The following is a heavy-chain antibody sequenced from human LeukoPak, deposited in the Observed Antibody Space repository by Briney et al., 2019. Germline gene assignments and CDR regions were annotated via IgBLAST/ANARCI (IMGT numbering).Heavy chain of an antibody. Sequence: ASVNVSCKASGYTFTGYYMHWVRQAPGQRLEWMGWINPNSDGTNYAQKFQGRVTMTRDTSISSAYMELSRLRSDDTAVYYCARDTNYDILTGYYTPGAYYFDYWGQGTLVTVSS. CDR2: INPNSDGT. CDR3: ARDTNYDILTGYYTPGAYYFDY. V-gene: IGHV1-2*02. CDR1: GYTFTGYY. D-gene: IGHD3-9*01. J-gene: IGHJ4*02.